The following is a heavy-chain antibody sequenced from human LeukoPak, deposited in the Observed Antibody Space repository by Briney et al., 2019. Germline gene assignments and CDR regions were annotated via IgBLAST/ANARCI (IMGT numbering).Heavy chain of an antibody. Sequence: GGSLRFFCAASGFTFSSFVMHWVRQAPGKGLEWVAVIWYDGSDKYYADSVKGRFTISRDNSKNTLYLQMNSPRAEDTAVYYCARGRYFASGSPYFDYWGQGTLVTVSS. J-gene: IGHJ4*02. CDR1: GFTFSSFV. V-gene: IGHV3-33*01. CDR2: IWYDGSDK. CDR3: ARGRYFASGSPYFDY. D-gene: IGHD3-10*01.